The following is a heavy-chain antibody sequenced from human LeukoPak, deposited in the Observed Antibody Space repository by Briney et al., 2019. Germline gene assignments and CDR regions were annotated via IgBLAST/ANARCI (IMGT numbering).Heavy chain of an antibody. Sequence: EASVKVSCKASGYTFTSYAMHWVRQAPGQRLEWMGWINAGNGNTKYSQKFQGRVTITRDTSASTAYMELSSLRSEDTAVYYCATADPENIAAHFDYWGQGTLVTVSS. J-gene: IGHJ4*02. D-gene: IGHD6-6*01. V-gene: IGHV1-3*01. CDR1: GYTFTSYA. CDR2: INAGNGNT. CDR3: ATADPENIAAHFDY.